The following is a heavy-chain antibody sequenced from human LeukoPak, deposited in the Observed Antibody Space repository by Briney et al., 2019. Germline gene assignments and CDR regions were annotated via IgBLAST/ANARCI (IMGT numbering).Heavy chain of an antibody. CDR2: ISYTGNT. V-gene: IGHV4-59*08. D-gene: IGHD6-25*01. Sequence: PSETLSLTCTVSGGSISSYYWSWIRQPPGKGLEWIGYISYTGNTNYNPSLTSRVTISVDTSKNQFSLKLSSMTAADTAVYYCARRAASNLSPYCFDYWGQGTLVTVSS. CDR1: GGSISSYY. J-gene: IGHJ4*02. CDR3: ARRAASNLSPYCFDY.